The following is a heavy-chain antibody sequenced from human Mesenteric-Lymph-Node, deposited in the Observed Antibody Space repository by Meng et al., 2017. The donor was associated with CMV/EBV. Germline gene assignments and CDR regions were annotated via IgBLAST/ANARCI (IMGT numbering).Heavy chain of an antibody. CDR2: IYWDDDE. D-gene: IGHD2-21*02. Sequence: FSGFSLSTNGGGVGWIRQPPGKALEWLALIYWDDDEHYSPSLKSRITITKDTSKNQVVLTMTSMDPVDTAIYYCAHRPTATGPFDYWGQGTLVTVSS. CDR3: AHRPTATGPFDY. CDR1: GFSLSTNGGG. J-gene: IGHJ4*02. V-gene: IGHV2-5*02.